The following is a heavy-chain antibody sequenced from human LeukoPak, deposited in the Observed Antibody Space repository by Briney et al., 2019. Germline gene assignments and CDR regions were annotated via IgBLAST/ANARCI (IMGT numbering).Heavy chain of an antibody. D-gene: IGHD6-6*01. V-gene: IGHV3-30*18. CDR3: AKWGVAARREDFDY. J-gene: IGHJ4*02. CDR1: GFTFSNYD. CDR2: ISYDGSNE. Sequence: PGGSLRLSCAASGFTFSNYDIHWVRQAPGKGLEWVAIISYDGSNEYYADSVKGRFTISRDNSKNTLCLQVNSLRAEDTAVYYCAKWGVAARREDFDYWGQGTLVTVSS.